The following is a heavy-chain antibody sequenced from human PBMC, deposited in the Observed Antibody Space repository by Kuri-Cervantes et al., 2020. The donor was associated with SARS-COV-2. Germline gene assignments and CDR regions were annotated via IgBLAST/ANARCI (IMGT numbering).Heavy chain of an antibody. D-gene: IGHD5-24*01. CDR3: ARARMAGPFDY. V-gene: IGHV3-7*01. J-gene: IGHJ4*02. Sequence: GGSLRLSCAASGFTFSSYWMSWVRQAPGKGLEWVANIKHDGSEKYYVDSVKGRFTISRDNAKNSLYLQMNSLRAEDTAVYYCARARMAGPFDYWGQGTLVTVSS. CDR2: IKHDGSEK. CDR1: GFTFSSYW.